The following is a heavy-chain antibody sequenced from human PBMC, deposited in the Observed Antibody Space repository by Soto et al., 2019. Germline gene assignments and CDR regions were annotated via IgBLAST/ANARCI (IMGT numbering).Heavy chain of an antibody. CDR2: ISGSGDRT. D-gene: IGHD3-22*01. V-gene: IGHV3-23*01. CDR3: VKDDGGYPSTAPH. CDR1: GITISNYP. J-gene: IGHJ1*01. Sequence: EVQLLESGGGLVQPGGSLRLSCAASGITISNYPMSWVHQAPGKGLEWVSGISGSGDRTYYADSANGRFTISKDISKNSLSLKLDNLAVEDTAVYFCVKDDGGYPSTAPHWGQGTLVTVSS.